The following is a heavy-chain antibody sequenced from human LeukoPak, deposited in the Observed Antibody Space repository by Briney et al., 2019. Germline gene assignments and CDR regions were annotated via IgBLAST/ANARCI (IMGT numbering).Heavy chain of an antibody. CDR3: TRQGATSFDY. D-gene: IGHD1-26*01. J-gene: IGHJ4*02. CDR1: GGSISSSSYY. CDR2: IYYSGST. Sequence: SETLSLTCTVSGGSISSSSYYWGWIRQPPGKGLEWIGSIYYSGSTYYNPSLKSRVTISVDTSKNQFSLKLSSVTAADTAVYYCTRQGATSFDYWGQGTLVTVSS. V-gene: IGHV4-39*01.